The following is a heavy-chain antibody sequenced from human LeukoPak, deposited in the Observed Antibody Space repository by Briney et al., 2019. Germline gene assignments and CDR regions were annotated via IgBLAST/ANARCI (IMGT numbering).Heavy chain of an antibody. V-gene: IGHV3-30*04. Sequence: GRSLRLSCAASGFTFSSYAIHCVRQAPGKGLECLAFISYDGSNKYYADSVKGRFTISRDNSKNTLYLQMNSLRAEDTAVYYCAREGVVVNTKAPPDAHFDYWGQGTLVTVSS. CDR2: ISYDGSNK. CDR3: AREGVVVNTKAPPDAHFDY. D-gene: IGHD3-22*01. CDR1: GFTFSSYA. J-gene: IGHJ4*02.